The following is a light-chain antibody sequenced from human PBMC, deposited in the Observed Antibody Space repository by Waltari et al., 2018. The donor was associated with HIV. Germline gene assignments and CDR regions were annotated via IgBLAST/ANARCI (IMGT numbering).Light chain of an antibody. Sequence: SYQLTQPPSLPVSPGQTAPISCSGAALPTQYGPTYQQKAGQAPVLLIYKDTERPSGIPGRFSGASSGTTVTLTVSGVQADDEADYYCQSADSSGSSWVFGGGTKLTVL. CDR1: ALPTQY. J-gene: IGLJ3*02. CDR3: QSADSSGSSWV. CDR2: KDT. V-gene: IGLV3-25*03.